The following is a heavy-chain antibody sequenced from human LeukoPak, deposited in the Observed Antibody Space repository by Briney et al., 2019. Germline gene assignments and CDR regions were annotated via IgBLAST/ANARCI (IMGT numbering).Heavy chain of an antibody. Sequence: PGRSLRLSCAASGFTFSSYAMHWVRQAPGKGLEWVAVISYDGSNKYYADSVKGRFTISRDNSKNTLYLQMNSLRAEDTAVYYCARAEDHIRKNWFDPWGQGTLVTVSS. D-gene: IGHD1-14*01. V-gene: IGHV3-30-3*01. CDR2: ISYDGSNK. CDR1: GFTFSSYA. J-gene: IGHJ5*02. CDR3: ARAEDHIRKNWFDP.